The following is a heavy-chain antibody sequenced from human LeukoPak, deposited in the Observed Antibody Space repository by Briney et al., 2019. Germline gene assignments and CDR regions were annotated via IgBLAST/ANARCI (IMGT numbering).Heavy chain of an antibody. J-gene: IGHJ4*02. CDR2: ISGSGGTT. D-gene: IGHD4-17*01. V-gene: IGHV3-23*01. CDR3: AKSDYGDLLDY. CDR1: GFTFSNYA. Sequence: GGSLRLSCAASGFTFSNYAMSWVRQAPGKGLEWVSGISGSGGTTNYADSAKGRFAISRDNFKNTLYLHMNSLRAEDTAVYYCAKSDYGDLLDYWGQGTLVTVSS.